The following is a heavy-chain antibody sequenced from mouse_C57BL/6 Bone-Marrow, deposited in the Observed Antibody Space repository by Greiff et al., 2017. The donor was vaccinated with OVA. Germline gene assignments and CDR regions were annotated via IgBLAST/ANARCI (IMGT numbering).Heavy chain of an antibody. CDR2: IHPSDSDT. Sequence: QVQLQQPGAELVKPGASVKVSCKASGYTFTSYWMHWVKQRPGQGLEWIVRIHPSDSDTNYNQKFKGKATLTVDKSSSTAYMQLSSLTSEDSAVYYCASGYGSSYGYFDVWGTGTTVTVSS. J-gene: IGHJ1*03. V-gene: IGHV1-74*01. CDR3: ASGYGSSYGYFDV. CDR1: GYTFTSYW. D-gene: IGHD1-1*01.